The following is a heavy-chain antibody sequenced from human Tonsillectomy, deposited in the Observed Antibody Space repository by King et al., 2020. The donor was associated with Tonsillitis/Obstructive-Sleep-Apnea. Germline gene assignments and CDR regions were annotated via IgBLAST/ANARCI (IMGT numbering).Heavy chain of an antibody. CDR1: GFSLSTSGVG. J-gene: IGHJ3*02. Sequence: TLKESGPTLVKPTQTLTLTCTFSGFSLSTSGVGVGWIRQPPGKALEWLALIYWDDDKCYSPSLKSRLTITKDTSKNQVVLTMPNMDPVDTSTYYYAHSPRGYDILTGYYPPVDAFDIWGQGTMVTVSS. CDR3: AHSPRGYDILTGYYPPVDAFDI. CDR2: IYWDDDK. V-gene: IGHV2-5*02. D-gene: IGHD3-9*01.